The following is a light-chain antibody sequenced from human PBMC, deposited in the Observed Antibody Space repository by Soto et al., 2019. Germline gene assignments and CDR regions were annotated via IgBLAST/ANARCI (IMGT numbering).Light chain of an antibody. Sequence: DIQMTQSPPSLSASVGDSVTITCRASQNINSQLNWYQQKPGRAPQLLIYGAFTLQSGVPSRFSGRGSGTDFTLTISSLQHEDFASYYCQLTYIIPRTFGQGTKVEIK. CDR1: QNINSQ. V-gene: IGKV1-39*01. CDR3: QLTYIIPRT. CDR2: GAF. J-gene: IGKJ1*01.